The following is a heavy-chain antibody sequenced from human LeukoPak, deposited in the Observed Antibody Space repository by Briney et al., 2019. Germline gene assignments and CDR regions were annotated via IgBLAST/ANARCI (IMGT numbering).Heavy chain of an antibody. CDR2: ISGGGSNT. J-gene: IGHJ4*02. D-gene: IGHD2-2*01. CDR1: GFTFSSYP. Sequence: GGSLRLSCAASGFTFSSYPMSWVRQAPGEGLEWVSSISGGGSNTYYADSVKGRFTISRDDSKNTLYLQMNSLRAEDTAVYYCAKYMPPAMQPFFDYWGQGTLVTVSS. V-gene: IGHV3-23*01. CDR3: AKYMPPAMQPFFDY.